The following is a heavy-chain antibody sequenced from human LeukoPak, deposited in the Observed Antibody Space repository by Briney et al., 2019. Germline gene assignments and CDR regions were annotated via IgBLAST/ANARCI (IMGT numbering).Heavy chain of an antibody. Sequence: SVKVSCKASGGTFSSYAISWVRQAPGQGLEWMGRIIPILGIANYAQKFQGRVTITADKSTSTAYMELSSLRSEDTAVYYCARAAAGTGWFDPWGQGTLVTVSS. CDR2: IIPILGIA. CDR3: ARAAAGTGWFDP. V-gene: IGHV1-69*04. D-gene: IGHD6-13*01. J-gene: IGHJ5*02. CDR1: GGTFSSYA.